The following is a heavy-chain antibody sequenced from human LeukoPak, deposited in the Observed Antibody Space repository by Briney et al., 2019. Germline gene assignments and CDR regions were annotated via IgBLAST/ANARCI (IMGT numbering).Heavy chain of an antibody. CDR2: IIPILGIA. D-gene: IGHD4-17*01. Sequence: SVKVSCKASGGTFSSYAISWVRQAPGQGLEWMGRIIPILGIANYAQKFQGRVTITADKSTSTAYMELSSLRSEDTAVYYCARDTGPTVFDAFDIWGQGTMVTVSS. CDR3: ARDTGPTVFDAFDI. J-gene: IGHJ3*02. V-gene: IGHV1-69*04. CDR1: GGTFSSYA.